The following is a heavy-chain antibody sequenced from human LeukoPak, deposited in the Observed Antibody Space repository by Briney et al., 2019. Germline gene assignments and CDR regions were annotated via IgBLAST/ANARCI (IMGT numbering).Heavy chain of an antibody. CDR2: ISYSGST. Sequence: KASETLSLTCTVSGGSISSYYWSWIRQPPGKGLEWIAYISYSGSTNYNPSLRSRVTISLDTSKNHFSLKLSSVTAADTAVHYCARQNSGYDLGPFAYWGQGILVTVSS. D-gene: IGHD5-12*01. J-gene: IGHJ4*02. CDR1: GGSISSYY. CDR3: ARQNSGYDLGPFAY. V-gene: IGHV4-59*08.